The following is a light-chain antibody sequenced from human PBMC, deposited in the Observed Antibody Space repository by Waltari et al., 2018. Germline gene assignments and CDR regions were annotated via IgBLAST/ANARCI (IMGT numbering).Light chain of an antibody. Sequence: QSALTQPRSVSGSPGQSVTISCTGTGSDVGGYNYVSWYQQHPGKAPKLIILDVSKRPAGVPDRFSVSKSGNTASLTISGLQAEDEADYYCCSYAGTYTLVFGGGTKLTVL. J-gene: IGLJ2*01. CDR1: GSDVGGYNY. CDR3: CSYAGTYTLV. V-gene: IGLV2-11*01. CDR2: DVS.